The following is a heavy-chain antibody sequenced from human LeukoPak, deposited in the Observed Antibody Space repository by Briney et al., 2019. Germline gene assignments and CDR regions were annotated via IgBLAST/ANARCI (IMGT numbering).Heavy chain of an antibody. J-gene: IGHJ5*02. CDR2: IYTSRST. Sequence: SQTLSLTCTVSGGSISSGSYYWSWIRQPAGKGLEWIGRIYTSRSTNYNPSLKSRVTISVDTSKNQFSLKLSSVTAADTAVYYRAREGRGYSSLDWFDPWGQGTLVTVSS. CDR1: GGSISSGSYY. CDR3: AREGRGYSSLDWFDP. D-gene: IGHD6-19*01. V-gene: IGHV4-61*02.